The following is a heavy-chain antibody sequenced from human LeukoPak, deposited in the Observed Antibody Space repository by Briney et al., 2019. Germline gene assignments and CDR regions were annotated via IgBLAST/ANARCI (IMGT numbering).Heavy chain of an antibody. V-gene: IGHV4-38-2*01. CDR1: GYSISSGYY. Sequence: SETLSLTCAVSGYSISSGYYWGWIRQPPGKGLEWIGSIYHSGSTYYNPSLKSRVTISVDTSKNQFSLKLSSVTAADTAVYYCARRDVNWSDEEYNWFDPWGQGTLVTVSS. D-gene: IGHD1-20*01. CDR2: IYHSGST. J-gene: IGHJ5*02. CDR3: ARRDVNWSDEEYNWFDP.